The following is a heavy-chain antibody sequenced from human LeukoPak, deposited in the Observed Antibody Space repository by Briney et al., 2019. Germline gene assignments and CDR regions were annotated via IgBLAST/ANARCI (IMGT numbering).Heavy chain of an antibody. J-gene: IGHJ4*02. V-gene: IGHV4-59*01. Sequence: SETLSRTCTVSGGSISGYYWTWIRQPPGKGLEWIGYIHYSGSTNYNPSLKSRVTILEDTSKNHFSLKLRYVTAADTAVYYCARGIDRYYFDYWGQGTLVTVSS. CDR3: ARGIDRYYFDY. CDR2: IHYSGST. CDR1: GGSISGYY.